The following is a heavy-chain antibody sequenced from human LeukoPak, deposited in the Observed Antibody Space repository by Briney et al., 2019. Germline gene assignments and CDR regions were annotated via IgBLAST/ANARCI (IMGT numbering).Heavy chain of an antibody. J-gene: IGHJ4*02. Sequence: ASVKVSCKASGYTFTGYYMHWVRQAPGQGLEWMGWINPNGGGTNYAQKFQGRVTMTRDTSISTAYMELSRLRSDDTAVYYCARGSFVVVPAAKAPIRYDYWGQGTLVTVSS. CDR1: GYTFTGYY. CDR3: ARGSFVVVPAAKAPIRYDY. D-gene: IGHD2-2*01. CDR2: INPNGGGT. V-gene: IGHV1-2*02.